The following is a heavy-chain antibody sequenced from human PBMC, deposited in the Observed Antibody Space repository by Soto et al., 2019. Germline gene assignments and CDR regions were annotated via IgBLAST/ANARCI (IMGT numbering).Heavy chain of an antibody. J-gene: IGHJ4*02. V-gene: IGHV3-11*01. Sequence: GGSLRLSCAAARLSFSDFYMTWIRQAPGKGLEWVSYISGSGSTTYYGESVRGRFTVSRDNARNSLYLQMNSLRADDTAVYYCASDPYYYASEYWGQGILVTVSS. CDR1: RLSFSDFY. CDR2: ISGSGSTT. D-gene: IGHD3-10*01. CDR3: ASDPYYYASEY.